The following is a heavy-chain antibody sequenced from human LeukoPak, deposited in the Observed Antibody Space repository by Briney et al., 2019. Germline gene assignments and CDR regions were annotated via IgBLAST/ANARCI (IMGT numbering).Heavy chain of an antibody. D-gene: IGHD6-19*01. V-gene: IGHV3-66*01. CDR1: GFTVSSNY. Sequence: GGSLRLSCAASGFTVSSNYMSWVRQAPGKGLEWVSVIYSGGSTYYADSVKGRFTISRDNSKNTLYLQMNSLRAEDTAVYYCARVRSSGWYRIDYWGQGTLVTVSS. J-gene: IGHJ4*02. CDR2: IYSGGST. CDR3: ARVRSSGWYRIDY.